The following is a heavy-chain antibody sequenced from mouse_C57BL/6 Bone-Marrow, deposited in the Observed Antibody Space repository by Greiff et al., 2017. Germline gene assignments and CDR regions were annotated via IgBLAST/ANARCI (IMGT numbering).Heavy chain of an antibody. D-gene: IGHD2-4*01. V-gene: IGHV1-50*01. J-gene: IGHJ4*01. CDR3: ARYDYGAMDY. CDR1: GYTFTSYW. CDR2: IDPSDSYT. Sequence: QVQLQQPGAELVKPGASVKLSCKASGYTFTSYWMQWVKQRPGQGLEWIGEIDPSDSYTNYNQKFKGKATLTVDTSSSTAYMQLSSLTSEDSAVYYCARYDYGAMDYCGQGTSVTVSS.